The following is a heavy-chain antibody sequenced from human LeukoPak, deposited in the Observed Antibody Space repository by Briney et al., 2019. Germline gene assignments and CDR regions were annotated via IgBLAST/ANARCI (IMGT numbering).Heavy chain of an antibody. D-gene: IGHD3-3*01. CDR3: AKDAPADYDFWSGYFTYYFDY. V-gene: IGHV3-23*01. J-gene: IGHJ4*02. Sequence: GGSLRLSCVASGFTSGVYAMSRVRQAPGKGLEWVSAISGSGGSTYYADSVKGRFTISRDNSKNTLYLQMNSLRAEDTAVYYCAKDAPADYDFWSGYFTYYFDYWGQGTLVTVSS. CDR1: GFTSGVYA. CDR2: ISGSGGST.